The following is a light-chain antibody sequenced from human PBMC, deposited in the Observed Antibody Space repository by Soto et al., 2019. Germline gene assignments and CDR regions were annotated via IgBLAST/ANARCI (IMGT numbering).Light chain of an antibody. CDR2: GAS. CDR1: QSVSSTY. V-gene: IGKV3-20*01. J-gene: IGKJ1*01. Sequence: EFVLTQSPGTLSLSPGERATLSCRASQSVSSTYLAWYQQKPGQAPRLLLYGASTRATDIPDRISGSGSGTDFTLTISRLEPEDFAVYYCQHYGSTPWSFGQGTKVDIK. CDR3: QHYGSTPWS.